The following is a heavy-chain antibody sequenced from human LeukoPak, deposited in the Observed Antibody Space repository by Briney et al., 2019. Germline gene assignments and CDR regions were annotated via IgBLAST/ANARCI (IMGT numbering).Heavy chain of an antibody. D-gene: IGHD3-3*01. CDR1: GGSIISSNYY. Sequence: PSETLSLTCSVSGGSIISSNYYWGWIRQPPGKGLEWIGSIYQSGSVSPYYNPSLKSRVTISGDTSKNQFFLRLSSVTAADTAVYYCASTLRFLPYRRFDYWGQGTLVTVPS. CDR3: ASTLRFLPYRRFDY. CDR2: IYQSGSVSP. J-gene: IGHJ4*02. V-gene: IGHV4-39*01.